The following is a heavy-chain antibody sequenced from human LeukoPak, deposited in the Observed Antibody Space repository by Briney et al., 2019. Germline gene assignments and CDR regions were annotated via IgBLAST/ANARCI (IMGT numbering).Heavy chain of an antibody. CDR1: GFTFDDYA. CDR3: ARVGYDILTGYYLFNY. J-gene: IGHJ4*02. D-gene: IGHD3-9*01. CDR2: ISSSSSYI. Sequence: KLGGSLRLSCAASGFTFDDYAMHWVRQAPGKGLEWVSSISSSSSYIYYADSVKGRFTISRDNAKNSLYLQMNSLRAEDTAVYYCARVGYDILTGYYLFNYWGQGTLVTVSS. V-gene: IGHV3-21*01.